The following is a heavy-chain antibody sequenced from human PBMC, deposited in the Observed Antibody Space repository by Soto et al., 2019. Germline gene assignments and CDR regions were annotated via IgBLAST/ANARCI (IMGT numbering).Heavy chain of an antibody. CDR1: GFNFDDYS. D-gene: IGHD1-1*01. Sequence: GGSLRLSCAASGFNFDDYSMHWVRQAPGKGLEWVSLINWDGSNTYYADSVKGCFTVSRDSSRNSVYLEMNSLRTEDTALHLCAKLSTQRSWNEGRGSWDKGTRVTVSS. V-gene: IGHV3-43*01. CDR3: AKLSTQRSWNEGRGS. J-gene: IGHJ5*02. CDR2: INWDGSNT.